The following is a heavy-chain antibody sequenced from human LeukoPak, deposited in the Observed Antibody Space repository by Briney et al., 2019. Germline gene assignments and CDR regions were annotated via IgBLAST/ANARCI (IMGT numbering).Heavy chain of an antibody. D-gene: IGHD5-24*01. CDR2: INPNSGGT. J-gene: IGHJ4*02. V-gene: IGHV1-2*02. CDR3: ARVVFGDGFAHFDY. CDR1: GYTFTGYD. Sequence: ASVKVSCKASGYTFTGYDMHWVPQAPGQGLEWMGWINPNSGGTNYAQKFQGRVAITWDTSITTAYMDLRRLTSDDAAGYYFARVVFGDGFAHFDYWGQGALVTVSS.